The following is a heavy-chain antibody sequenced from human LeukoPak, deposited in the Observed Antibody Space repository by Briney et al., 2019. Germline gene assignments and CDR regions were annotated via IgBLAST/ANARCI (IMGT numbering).Heavy chain of an antibody. D-gene: IGHD2-2*02. J-gene: IGHJ5*02. V-gene: IGHV4-4*07. CDR1: GGSISSYY. CDR3: ARDTLYCSSTSCYKVWFDP. Sequence: SETLSLTCTVSGGSISSYYWSWIRQPAGKGLEWIGRICTSGSTNYNPSLKSRVTMSVDTSKNQFSLKLSSVTAADTAVYYCARDTLYCSSTSCYKVWFDPWGQGTLVTVSS. CDR2: ICTSGST.